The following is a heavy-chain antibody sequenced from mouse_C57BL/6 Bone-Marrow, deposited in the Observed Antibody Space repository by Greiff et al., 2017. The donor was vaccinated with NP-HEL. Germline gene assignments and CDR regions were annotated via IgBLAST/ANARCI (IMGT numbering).Heavy chain of an antibody. CDR3: ARLGVYAMDY. CDR1: GYTFTSYG. Sequence: VQLVESGAELARPGASVKLSCKASGYTFTSYGISWVKQRTGQGLEWIGEIYPRSGNTYYNEKFKGKATLTADKSSSTAYMQLNSLTSEDSAVYFCARLGVYAMDYWGQGTSVTVSS. V-gene: IGHV1-81*01. J-gene: IGHJ4*01. CDR2: IYPRSGNT. D-gene: IGHD4-1*01.